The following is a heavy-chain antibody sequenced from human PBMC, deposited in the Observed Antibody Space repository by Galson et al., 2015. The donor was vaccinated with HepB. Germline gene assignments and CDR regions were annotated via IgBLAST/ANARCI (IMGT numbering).Heavy chain of an antibody. J-gene: IGHJ6*02. V-gene: IGHV1-2*02. CDR3: AREEVLWFGAYYYYYGMDV. CDR2: INPNSGGT. Sequence: SVKVSCKASGYTFTGYYMHWVRQAPGQGLEWMGWINPNSGGTNYAQKFQGRVTMTRDTSISTAYMELSRLRSDDTAVYYCAREEVLWFGAYYYYYGMDVWGQGTTVTVSS. CDR1: GYTFTGYY. D-gene: IGHD3-10*01.